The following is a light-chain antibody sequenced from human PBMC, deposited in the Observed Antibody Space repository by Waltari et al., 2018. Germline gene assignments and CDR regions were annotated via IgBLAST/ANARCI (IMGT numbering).Light chain of an antibody. V-gene: IGLV1-40*01. Sequence: QSVLTHPPSVSGAPGQRVTIPCTGSGPNIGAGYDVHWYQPLPRAAPKLHIYGSSTRPLGVPYRFFGSTSGTSASLAITGLQAEDEADYYCQSYDTSLSVVFGGGTKLTVL. J-gene: IGLJ3*02. CDR3: QSYDTSLSVV. CDR1: GPNIGAGYD. CDR2: GSS.